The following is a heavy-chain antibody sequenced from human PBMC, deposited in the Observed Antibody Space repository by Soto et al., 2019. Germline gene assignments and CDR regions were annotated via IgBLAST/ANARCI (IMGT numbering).Heavy chain of an antibody. Sequence: EVQLLESGGGLVQPGGSLRLSCAASGFSFSSYAMVWVRQDPGKGLEWVSVISARGGSAYFADSVKGRFTISRDKSKNVLSLEMNSLRAEDTAIYFCAKGSIEYSASVDNWGQGTLVLVSS. CDR3: AKGSIEYSASVDN. CDR2: ISARGGSA. D-gene: IGHD5-12*01. J-gene: IGHJ4*02. V-gene: IGHV3-23*01. CDR1: GFSFSSYA.